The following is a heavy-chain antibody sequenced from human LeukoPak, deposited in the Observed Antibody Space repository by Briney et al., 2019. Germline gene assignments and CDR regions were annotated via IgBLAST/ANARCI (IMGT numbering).Heavy chain of an antibody. D-gene: IGHD1-26*01. J-gene: IGHJ4*02. CDR1: GYNFTTYG. Sequence: ASVKVSCKASGYNFTTYGLTWVRQAPGQGLEWMGWISTYNGHRNYAQKFQGRVTMTTDTSTRTAYMELKSLTSDDTAVYYYARIGRASWYFDYWGQGTLVTVSS. V-gene: IGHV1-18*01. CDR3: ARIGRASWYFDY. CDR2: ISTYNGHR.